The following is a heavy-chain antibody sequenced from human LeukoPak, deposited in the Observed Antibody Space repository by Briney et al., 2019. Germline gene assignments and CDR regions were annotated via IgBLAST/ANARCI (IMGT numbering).Heavy chain of an antibody. CDR3: ARHSRYSSSWYVASNWFDP. CDR2: INHSGST. CDR1: GGSFSGYY. V-gene: IGHV4-34*01. Sequence: PSESLSLTCAVYGGSFSGYYWSSIRQPPGKGLEWIGEINHSGSTNYNPSLKSRVTISVDTSKNQFSLKLSSVTAADTAVYYCARHSRYSSSWYVASNWFDPWGQGTLVTVSS. J-gene: IGHJ5*02. D-gene: IGHD6-13*01.